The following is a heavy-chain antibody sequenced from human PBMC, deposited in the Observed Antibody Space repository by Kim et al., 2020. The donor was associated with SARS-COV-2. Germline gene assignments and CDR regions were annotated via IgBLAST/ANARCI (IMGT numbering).Heavy chain of an antibody. CDR2: ISAYNGNT. D-gene: IGHD4-17*01. CDR3: ARDVGYDYGTDPLDY. Sequence: ASVKVSCKASGYTFTSYGISWVRQAPGQGLEWMGWISAYNGNTNYAQKLQGRVTMTTDTSTSTAYMELRSLRSDDTAVYYCARDVGYDYGTDPLDYWGQGTLVTVSS. CDR1: GYTFTSYG. J-gene: IGHJ4*02. V-gene: IGHV1-18*01.